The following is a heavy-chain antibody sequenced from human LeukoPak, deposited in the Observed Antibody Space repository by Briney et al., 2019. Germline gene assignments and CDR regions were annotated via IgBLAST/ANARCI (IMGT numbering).Heavy chain of an antibody. CDR3: ARAYYGSGSLYYYYYGMDV. CDR1: GYTFTSYG. D-gene: IGHD3-10*01. CDR2: ISAYNGNT. J-gene: IGHJ6*02. V-gene: IGHV1-18*01. Sequence: ASVKVSCKASGYTFTSYGISWVRQAPGQGLEWMGWISAYNGNTNYAQKFQGRVTITRDTSASTAYMELSSLRSEDTAVYYCARAYYGSGSLYYYYYGMDVWGQGTTVTVSS.